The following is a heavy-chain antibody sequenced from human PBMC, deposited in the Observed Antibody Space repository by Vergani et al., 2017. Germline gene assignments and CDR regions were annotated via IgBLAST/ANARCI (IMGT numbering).Heavy chain of an antibody. D-gene: IGHD2-2*01. CDR2: MNPNSGNT. J-gene: IGHJ5*02. V-gene: IGHV1-8*03. CDR1: GYTFTSYD. CDR3: ALAESSTSCINSVCITPETGSWFDP. Sequence: QVQLVQSGAEVKKPGASVKVSCKASGYTFTSYDINWVRQATGPGLEWMGWMNPNSGNTNYAQKFQDRVTITRDRSMSTAYMELSSLRSEDTAMYYCALAESSTSCINSVCITPETGSWFDPWGQGTLVTVSS.